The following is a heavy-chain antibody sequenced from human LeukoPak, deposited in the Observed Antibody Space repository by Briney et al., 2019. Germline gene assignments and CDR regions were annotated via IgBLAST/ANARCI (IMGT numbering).Heavy chain of an antibody. D-gene: IGHD4-23*01. CDR1: GGTFSSYA. Sequence: GASVKVSCKASGGTFSSYAISWVRQAPGQGLEWMGIINPSGGSTSYAQKFQGRVTMTRDMSTSTVYMELSSLRSEDTAVYYCASLAGGNSESSDAFDIWGQGTMVTVSS. CDR2: INPSGGST. CDR3: ASLAGGNSESSDAFDI. V-gene: IGHV1-46*01. J-gene: IGHJ3*02.